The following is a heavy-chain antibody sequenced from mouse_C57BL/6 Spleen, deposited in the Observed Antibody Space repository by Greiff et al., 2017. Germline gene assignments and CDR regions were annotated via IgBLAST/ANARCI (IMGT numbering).Heavy chain of an antibody. CDR1: GFNIKNSY. Sequence: EVQLQQSVPELVRPGASVKLSCTASGFNIKNSYMHWVKQRPEQGLEWIGRIDPTIGNTKYAPKFQGKATITADTSSNTTYLQLSSLTSEDTSVYYLDSPDGDRFWFAYWGQGTLVTVSA. CDR2: IDPTIGNT. CDR3: DSPDGDRFWFAY. V-gene: IGHV14-3*01. J-gene: IGHJ3*01. D-gene: IGHD2-13*01.